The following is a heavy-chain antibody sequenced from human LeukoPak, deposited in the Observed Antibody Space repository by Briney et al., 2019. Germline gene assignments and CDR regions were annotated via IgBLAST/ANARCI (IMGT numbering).Heavy chain of an antibody. CDR1: GYTFTSYD. D-gene: IGHD3-10*01. CDR3: ARGQKSYGSGSYYWFDP. Sequence: GASVKVSCKASGYTFTSYDINWARQATGQGLEWMGWMNPNSGNTGYAQKFQGRVTMTRNTSISTAYMELSSLRSEDTAVYYCARGQKSYGSGSYYWFDPWGQGTLVTVSS. CDR2: MNPNSGNT. J-gene: IGHJ5*02. V-gene: IGHV1-8*01.